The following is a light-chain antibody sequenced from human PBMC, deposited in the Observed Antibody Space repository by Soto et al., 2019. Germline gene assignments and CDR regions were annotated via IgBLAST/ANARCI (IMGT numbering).Light chain of an antibody. CDR3: QQYLNSPWT. CDR1: QSVSSIY. CDR2: ATS. Sequence: EFVLTQSPGTLSLSPGERATLSCRASQSVSSIYLAWYQQKPGQAPSLLIYATSSRATAIPDRFSGSGSGTGFSLTITRLEPEDFAVYYCQQYLNSPWTFGQGTKVDIK. V-gene: IGKV3-20*01. J-gene: IGKJ1*01.